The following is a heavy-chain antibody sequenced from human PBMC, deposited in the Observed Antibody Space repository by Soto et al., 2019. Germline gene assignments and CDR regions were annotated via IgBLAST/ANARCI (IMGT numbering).Heavy chain of an antibody. Sequence: SVKVSCKASGGTFSSYAISWGRQAPGQGLEWMGGIIPIFGTANYAQKFQGRVTITADESTSTAYMELSSLRSEDTAVYYCARVGGNYCGGDCWPLYYYGTDFWGKGPTGTVSS. CDR2: IIPIFGTA. D-gene: IGHD2-21*02. V-gene: IGHV1-69*13. CDR1: GGTFSSYA. CDR3: ARVGGNYCGGDCWPLYYYGTDF. J-gene: IGHJ6*04.